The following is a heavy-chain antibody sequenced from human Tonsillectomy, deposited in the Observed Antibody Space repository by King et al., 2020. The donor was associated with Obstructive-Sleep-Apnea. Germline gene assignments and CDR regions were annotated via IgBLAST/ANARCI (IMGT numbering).Heavy chain of an antibody. CDR3: ARTRYGSGSYYVFDY. CDR2: IYYSGST. J-gene: IGHJ4*02. Sequence: VQLQESGPGLVKPSETLSLTCTVSGGSVSSGSYYWSWIRQPPGKGLEWIGYIYYSGSTNYNPSLKSRVTISVDTSKNQFSLKLSSVTAADTAGYYCARTRYGSGSYYVFDYWGQGTLVTVSS. CDR1: GGSVSSGSYY. V-gene: IGHV4-61*01. D-gene: IGHD3-10*01.